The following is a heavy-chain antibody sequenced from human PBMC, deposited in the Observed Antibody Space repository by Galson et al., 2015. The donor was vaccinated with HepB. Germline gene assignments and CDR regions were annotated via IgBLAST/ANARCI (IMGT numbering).Heavy chain of an antibody. D-gene: IGHD1-20*01. J-gene: IGHJ4*02. Sequence: SGAEVKKPGESLKISCKGSGYSFTSYWMSWVRQAPGKGLEWVANIKQDGSEKYYVDSVKGRFTISRDNAKNSLYLQMNSLRAEDTAVYYCARDGGPSFFNWNLEEPKYYFDYWGQGTLVTVSS. CDR2: IKQDGSEK. V-gene: IGHV3-7*03. CDR3: ARDGGPSFFNWNLEEPKYYFDY. CDR1: GYSFTSYW.